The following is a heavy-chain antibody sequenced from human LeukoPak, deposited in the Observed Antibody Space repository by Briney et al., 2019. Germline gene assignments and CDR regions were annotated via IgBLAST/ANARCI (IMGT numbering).Heavy chain of an antibody. J-gene: IGHJ6*03. Sequence: SETLSLTCTVSGGSISSYYWSWIRQPAGKGLEWSGRIYTSGSTNYNPSLKSRVTMSVDTSKNQFSLKLSSVTAADTAVYYCAREGYYDSSGYYLQSHYYYYYMDVWGKGTTVTVSS. CDR3: AREGYYDSSGYYLQSHYYYYYMDV. CDR2: IYTSGST. CDR1: GGSISSYY. V-gene: IGHV4-4*07. D-gene: IGHD3-22*01.